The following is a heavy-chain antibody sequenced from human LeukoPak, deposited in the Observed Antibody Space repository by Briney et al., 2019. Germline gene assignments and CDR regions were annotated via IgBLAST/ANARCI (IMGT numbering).Heavy chain of an antibody. CDR3: TRNSGWYGLS. J-gene: IGHJ1*01. CDR2: IDYDGGSG. Sequence: GGSLRLSCTVAGFSLSSYEISWIRQAPGKGLEWVSSIDYDGGSGHYADSVKGRFTTSRDNSNNTLFLHLNSLRGEDTAVYYCTRNSGWYGLSWGQGTLVTVSS. CDR1: GFSLSSYE. D-gene: IGHD6-19*01. V-gene: IGHV3-23*01.